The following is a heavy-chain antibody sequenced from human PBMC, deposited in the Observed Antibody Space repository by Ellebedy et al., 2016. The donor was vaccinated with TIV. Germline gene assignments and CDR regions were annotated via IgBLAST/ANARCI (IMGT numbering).Heavy chain of an antibody. D-gene: IGHD4-17*01. CDR3: ARDFHDYGIDPFDI. V-gene: IGHV4-31*03. Sequence: SETLSLTCTVSGGSISSGGSYWGWIRQRPGQGLEWIGHVYFSGKTFYNPSLQSRIIISVDTTKNQFSLRLSSVTAADTAMYYCARDFHDYGIDPFDIWGQGTLVTVSS. J-gene: IGHJ3*02. CDR2: VYFSGKT. CDR1: GGSISSGGSY.